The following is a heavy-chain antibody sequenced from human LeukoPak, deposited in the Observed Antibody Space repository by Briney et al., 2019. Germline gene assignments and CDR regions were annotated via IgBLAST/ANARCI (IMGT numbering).Heavy chain of an antibody. D-gene: IGHD3-3*01. V-gene: IGHV3-48*04. CDR3: ARGKWLLYPFDS. J-gene: IGHJ4*02. CDR1: GFTFSSYS. Sequence: GGSLRLSCAASGFTFSSYSMNWVRQTPGKGLEWVSYISSSASTIYYADSVKGRFTISRDNAKNSLYLQMNSLRAEDTAVYYCARGKWLLYPFDSWGQGTLVTVSS. CDR2: ISSSASTI.